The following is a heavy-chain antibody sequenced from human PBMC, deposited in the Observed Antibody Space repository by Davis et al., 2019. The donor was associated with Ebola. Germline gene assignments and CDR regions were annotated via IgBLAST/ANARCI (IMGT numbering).Heavy chain of an antibody. J-gene: IGHJ5*02. V-gene: IGHV1-2*06. Sequence: ASVKVSCKASGYTFTGYYMHWVRQAPGQGLEWMGRINPNSGGTNYAQKFQGRVTMTRDTSISTAYMELSRLRSDDTAVYYCARDGAYSSGWYVWFDPWGQGTLVTVSS. CDR1: GYTFTGYY. D-gene: IGHD6-19*01. CDR2: INPNSGGT. CDR3: ARDGAYSSGWYVWFDP.